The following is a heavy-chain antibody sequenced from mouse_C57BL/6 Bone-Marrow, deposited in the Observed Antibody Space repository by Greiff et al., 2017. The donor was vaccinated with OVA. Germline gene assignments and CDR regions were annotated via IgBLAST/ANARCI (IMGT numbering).Heavy chain of an antibody. CDR2: IDPENGDT. D-gene: IGHD2-5*01. CDR3: IYSNYGAMDY. CDR1: GFNIKDDY. V-gene: IGHV14-4*01. Sequence: EVQLQQSGAELVRPGASVKLSCTASGFNIKDDYMHWVKQRPEQGLEWIGWIDPENGDTEYASKFQGKATITADTSSNTAYLQLSSLTSEDTAVYYCIYSNYGAMDYWGQGTSVTVSS. J-gene: IGHJ4*01.